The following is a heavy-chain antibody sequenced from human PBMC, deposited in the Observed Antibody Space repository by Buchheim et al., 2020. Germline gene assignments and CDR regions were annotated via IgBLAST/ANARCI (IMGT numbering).Heavy chain of an antibody. J-gene: IGHJ4*02. V-gene: IGHV3-15*01. CDR1: GFTFSNAW. D-gene: IGHD6-13*01. Sequence: EVQLVESGGGLVKPGGSLRLSCAASGFTFSNAWMSWVRQAPGKGLEWVGRIKSKTDGGTTDYAAPVKGRFTISRDDSKNTLYLQMNSLKTEDTAVYYCTTRRISRRQLFSLGFDYWGQGTL. CDR3: TTRRISRRQLFSLGFDY. CDR2: IKSKTDGGTT.